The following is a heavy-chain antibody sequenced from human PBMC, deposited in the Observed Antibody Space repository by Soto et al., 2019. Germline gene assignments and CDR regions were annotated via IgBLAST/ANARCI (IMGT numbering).Heavy chain of an antibody. V-gene: IGHV3-30*19. J-gene: IGHJ4*02. Sequence: QVHLVESGGGVVQPGTSLRLSCVGSGFTFRSYVIHWVRQAPGKGLEWVALTSYDGSNKYYDDSVKGRFTISRDNSRNTVDLQMDNLRLEDRALYYCARWGTTGGLDVWGQGTLVSVSS. D-gene: IGHD3-16*01. CDR2: TSYDGSNK. CDR1: GFTFRSYV. CDR3: ARWGTTGGLDV.